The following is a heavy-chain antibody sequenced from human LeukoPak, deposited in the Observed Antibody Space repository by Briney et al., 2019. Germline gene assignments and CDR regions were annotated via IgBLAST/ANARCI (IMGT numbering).Heavy chain of an antibody. CDR3: ARTSGWLYVDY. Sequence: GGSLRLSCAASGFTFSSYWMSWVRQAPGKGLEWVSYISSSSSTIYYADSVKGRFTISRDNAKNSLYLQMNSLRAEDTAVYYCARTSGWLYVDYWGQGTLVTVSS. CDR1: GFTFSSYW. J-gene: IGHJ4*02. D-gene: IGHD5-24*01. V-gene: IGHV3-48*01. CDR2: ISSSSSTI.